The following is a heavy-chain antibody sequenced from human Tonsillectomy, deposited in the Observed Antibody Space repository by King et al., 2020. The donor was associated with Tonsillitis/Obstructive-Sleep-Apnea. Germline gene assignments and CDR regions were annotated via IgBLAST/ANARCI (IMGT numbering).Heavy chain of an antibody. V-gene: IGHV3-74*01. CDR1: GFTFSSYW. Sequence: EVQLVESGGGLVQPGGSLRLSCAASGFTFSSYWMHWVRQAPGKGLVWVSRINSDGSSTTYADSVKGRFTISRDNAKNTLYVQMNSLRAEDTAFYYCVRFDYTTSFAPDYWGQGTLVTVSS. J-gene: IGHJ4*02. D-gene: IGHD6-6*01. CDR3: VRFDYTTSFAPDY. CDR2: INSDGSST.